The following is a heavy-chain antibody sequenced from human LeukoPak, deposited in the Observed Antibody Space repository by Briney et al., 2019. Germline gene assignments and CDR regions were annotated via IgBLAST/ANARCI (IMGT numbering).Heavy chain of an antibody. V-gene: IGHV1-2*02. CDR2: INPNSGGT. Sequence: ASVKVSCKASGYTFTGYYMHWVRQAPGQGLEWMGWINPNSGGTNYAQKFQGRVTMTRDTSISTAYMELSRLRSDDTAVYYCARDQGGYTSPTPLAGVAYWGKGTLVT. D-gene: IGHD6-13*01. J-gene: IGHJ4*02. CDR3: ARDQGGYTSPTPLAGVAY. CDR1: GYTFTGYY.